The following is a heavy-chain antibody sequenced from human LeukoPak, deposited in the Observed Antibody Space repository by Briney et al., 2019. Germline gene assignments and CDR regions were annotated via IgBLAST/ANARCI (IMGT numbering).Heavy chain of an antibody. CDR2: ITRDSDSL. D-gene: IGHD4-23*01. CDR1: GFTFSTYS. Sequence: GGSLRLSRVASGFTFSTYSMNWVRQAPGKGLEWVSSITRDSDSLYYADSLKGRFTISRDNAKNSLYLQMSSLRAEDTAVYYCVRDTGGGDSVFWGQGTLVTVSS. CDR3: VRDTGGGDSVF. V-gene: IGHV3-21*01. J-gene: IGHJ4*02.